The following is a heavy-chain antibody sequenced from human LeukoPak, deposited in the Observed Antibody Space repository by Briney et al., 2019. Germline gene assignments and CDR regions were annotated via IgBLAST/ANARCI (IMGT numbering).Heavy chain of an antibody. D-gene: IGHD5-12*01. Sequence: PSETLSLTCTVSGDSISSYYWSWIRQPPGKGLVWIAYIDYRGSTTYNPSLKSRVTISVDTSRNQFSLKLSSVTAADTAVYYCARSRSGYSYDHAAFDIWGQGTMVTVSS. V-gene: IGHV4-59*01. J-gene: IGHJ3*02. CDR3: ARSRSGYSYDHAAFDI. CDR1: GDSISSYY. CDR2: IDYRGST.